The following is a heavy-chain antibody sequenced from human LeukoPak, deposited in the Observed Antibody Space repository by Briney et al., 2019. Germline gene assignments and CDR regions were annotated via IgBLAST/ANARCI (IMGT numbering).Heavy chain of an antibody. D-gene: IGHD3-16*01. Sequence: SQTLSLTCTVSGGSISSFYWNWIRQPPGKGLEWVGYVFYSGNTNYNPSLGSRVTISEDTSKNQFSLNLNSLTAADTAVYYCARGLPGRDAFDVWGQGTVVTVSS. CDR1: GGSISSFY. V-gene: IGHV4-59*13. CDR3: ARGLPGRDAFDV. CDR2: VFYSGNT. J-gene: IGHJ3*01.